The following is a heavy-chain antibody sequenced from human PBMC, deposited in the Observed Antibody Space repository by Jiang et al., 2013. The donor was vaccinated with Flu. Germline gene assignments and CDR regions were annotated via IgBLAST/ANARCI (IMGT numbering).Heavy chain of an antibody. Sequence: QPGGSLRLSCAASGFTFSSYWMSWVRQAPGKGLEWVANIKQDGSEKYYVDSVKGRFTISRDNAKNSLYLQMNSLRAEDTAVYCCARGGYSGYDPLQRYYSYYYGMDVWGQGTTVTVSS. CDR1: GFTFSSYW. V-gene: IGHV3-7*01. CDR2: IKQDGSEK. D-gene: IGHD5-12*01. CDR3: ARGGYSGYDPLQRYYSYYYGMDV. J-gene: IGHJ6*02.